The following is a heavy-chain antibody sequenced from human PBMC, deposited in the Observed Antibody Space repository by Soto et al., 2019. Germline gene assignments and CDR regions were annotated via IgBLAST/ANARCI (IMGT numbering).Heavy chain of an antibody. CDR2: INHSGST. CDR1: GGSFSGYY. D-gene: IGHD6-13*01. J-gene: IGHJ6*02. V-gene: IGHV4-34*01. CDR3: ASIAAAGINYYYYGMDV. Sequence: PSETLSLTCAVYGGSFSGYYWSWIRQPPGKGLEWIGEINHSGSTNYNPSLKSRVTISVDTSKNQFSLKLSSVTAADTAVYYCASIAAAGINYYYYGMDVWGQGTTVTVYS.